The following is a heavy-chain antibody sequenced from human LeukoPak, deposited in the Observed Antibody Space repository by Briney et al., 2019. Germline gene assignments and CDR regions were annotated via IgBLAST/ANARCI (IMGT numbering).Heavy chain of an antibody. D-gene: IGHD3-3*01. CDR3: ARVLLNHYDFWSGPGAFDI. CDR1: GFSFSDYY. CDR2: ISSSGRTI. J-gene: IGHJ3*02. V-gene: IGHV3-11*01. Sequence: TGGSLRLSCAASGFSFSDYYMSWIRQAPGKGLDWVSYISSSGRTIYYADSVKGRFTISRDNTKNSLYLQMNSLRAEDTAVYYCARVLLNHYDFWSGPGAFDIWGQGTMVTVSS.